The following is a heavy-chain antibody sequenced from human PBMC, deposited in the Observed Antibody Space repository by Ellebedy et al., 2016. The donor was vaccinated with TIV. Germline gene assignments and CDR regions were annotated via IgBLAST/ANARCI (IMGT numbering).Heavy chain of an antibody. D-gene: IGHD6-6*01. CDR3: ARVRVAARSGYFDL. CDR2: ISGNGGST. J-gene: IGHJ2*01. V-gene: IGHV3-64*04. Sequence: GESLKISCSGSGFTFSTYAMHWVRQAPGKGLEYVSAISGNGGSTYFADSVKGRFTISRDNSKNTVYLQMKSLRAEDTAVYYCARVRVAARSGYFDLWGRGTLVTVSS. CDR1: GFTFSTYA.